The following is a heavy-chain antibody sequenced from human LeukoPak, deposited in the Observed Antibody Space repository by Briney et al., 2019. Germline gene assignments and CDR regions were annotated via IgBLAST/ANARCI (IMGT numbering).Heavy chain of an antibody. V-gene: IGHV1-8*03. D-gene: IGHD3-3*01. J-gene: IGHJ6*03. CDR3: ARGSSTTSYYDFWSGYSPGRYHYYYMDV. CDR1: GYTFNSYD. CDR2: MNPNSGNT. Sequence: ASVKVSCKASGYTFNSYDINWVRQATGQGLEWMGWMNPNSGNTGHAQKFQGRVTITRNTSISTAYMELSSLRSEDTAVYYCARGSSTTSYYDFWSGYSPGRYHYYYMDVWGKGTTVIVSS.